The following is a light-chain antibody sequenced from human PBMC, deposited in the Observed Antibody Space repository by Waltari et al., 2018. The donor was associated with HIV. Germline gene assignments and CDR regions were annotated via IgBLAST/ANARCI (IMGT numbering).Light chain of an antibody. J-gene: IGLJ1*01. CDR3: YSYTNSHTRV. CDR1: SSDVGGYNF. CDR2: EVT. Sequence: QSALTQPASVSGSPGQSITISFTGTSSDVGGYNFVSWYQQHPGKAPKLVIYEVTNRPSGVSNRFSGSKSGNTASLTISGLQAEDEADYYCYSYTNSHTRVFGTGTKVTVL. V-gene: IGLV2-14*01.